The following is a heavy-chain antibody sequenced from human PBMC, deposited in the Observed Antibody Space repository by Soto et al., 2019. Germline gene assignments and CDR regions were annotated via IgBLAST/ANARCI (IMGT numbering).Heavy chain of an antibody. V-gene: IGHV4-59*01. CDR2: IYHSGST. CDR3: AGASRNYRAY. J-gene: IGHJ4*02. Sequence: SETLSLTCTVSGDSISDYYWSWIRQSPGKGLEWIGYIYHSGSTYYNPSLKSRVTISLDASKKQFSLKLGSVPAADTDVYYCAGASRNYRAYWGQGTLVTVSS. CDR1: GDSISDYY.